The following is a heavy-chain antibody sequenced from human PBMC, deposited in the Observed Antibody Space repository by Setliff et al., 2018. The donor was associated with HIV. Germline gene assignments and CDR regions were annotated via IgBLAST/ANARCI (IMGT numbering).Heavy chain of an antibody. CDR1: GGTFSSYA. CDR2: IIPIFGTT. D-gene: IGHD4-4*01. V-gene: IGHV1-69*13. Sequence: SVKVSCKASGGTFSSYAISWVRQAPGQGLEWMGGIIPIFGTTNYAQKFQGRVTITADEWTSTAYMELSSLRSEDTAVYYCARGDSNYFYYWGQGTLVTVSS. CDR3: ARGDSNYFYY. J-gene: IGHJ4*02.